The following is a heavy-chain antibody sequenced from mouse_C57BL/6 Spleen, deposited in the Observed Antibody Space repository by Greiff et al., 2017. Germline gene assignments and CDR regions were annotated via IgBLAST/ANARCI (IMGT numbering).Heavy chain of an antibody. J-gene: IGHJ3*01. V-gene: IGHV14-4*01. D-gene: IGHD2-3*01. CDR1: GFTIKDDY. Sequence: EVQLQQSGAELVRPGASVKLSCTASGFTIKDDYMHWVKQRPEQGLEWIGWIDPENGDTEYASKFQGKATITADTSSNTAYLQLSSLTSEDTAVYYCTRWLLRLAWFAYWGQGTLVTVSA. CDR3: TRWLLRLAWFAY. CDR2: IDPENGDT.